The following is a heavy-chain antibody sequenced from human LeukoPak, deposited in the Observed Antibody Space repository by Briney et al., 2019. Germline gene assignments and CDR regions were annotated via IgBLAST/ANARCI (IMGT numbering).Heavy chain of an antibody. D-gene: IGHD5-18*01. Sequence: GESLKISCKGSGYSFTSYWIGWVRQMPGKGLEWMGIIYPGDSDTRYSPSFQGQVTISADKSISTAYLQWSSLKASDTAMYYCARQVPLWLNLRAFDYWGQGTLVTVSS. CDR2: IYPGDSDT. V-gene: IGHV5-51*01. CDR1: GYSFTSYW. CDR3: ARQVPLWLNLRAFDY. J-gene: IGHJ4*02.